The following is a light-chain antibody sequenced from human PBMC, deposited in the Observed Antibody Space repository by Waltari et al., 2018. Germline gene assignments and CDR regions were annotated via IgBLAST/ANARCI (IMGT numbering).Light chain of an antibody. Sequence: QSVLTQPPSVSGAPGQRVTISCSGSDPNIGKNTVNWYQQLPGTAPRFLISNNNLRPSGVPDRFSGSKSGTSASLAISGLQSEDEADYYCASWHNSLNAYVFGTGTKVTVL. J-gene: IGLJ1*01. CDR3: ASWHNSLNAYV. V-gene: IGLV1-44*01. CDR1: DPNIGKNT. CDR2: NNN.